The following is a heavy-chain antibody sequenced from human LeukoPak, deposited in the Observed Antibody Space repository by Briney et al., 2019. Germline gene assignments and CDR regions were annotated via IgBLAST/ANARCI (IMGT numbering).Heavy chain of an antibody. V-gene: IGHV1-2*04. Sequence: ASVKVSCKASGYTFINYGITWVRQAPGQGLEWMGWINPNSGGTNYAQKFQGWVTMTWDTSISTAYMELSRLRSDDTAVYYCARDLEYSSGWYGYWGQGTLVTVSS. CDR1: GYTFINYG. D-gene: IGHD6-19*01. CDR3: ARDLEYSSGWYGY. CDR2: INPNSGGT. J-gene: IGHJ4*02.